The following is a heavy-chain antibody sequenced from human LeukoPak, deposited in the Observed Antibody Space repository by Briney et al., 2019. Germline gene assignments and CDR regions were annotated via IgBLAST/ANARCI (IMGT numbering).Heavy chain of an antibody. Sequence: SETLSLTCSVSNYSLKRGYYWGWIRQPPGKGLEWIGNIYHTGYSYSNPSLKSRVSLSVDTSKNQFSLKLSSVTAADTALYYCARHTTILGHFGYWGQGTLVTVSS. V-gene: IGHV4-38-2*02. CDR3: ARHTTILGHFGY. D-gene: IGHD3-3*01. CDR1: NYSLKRGYY. CDR2: IYHTGYS. J-gene: IGHJ4*02.